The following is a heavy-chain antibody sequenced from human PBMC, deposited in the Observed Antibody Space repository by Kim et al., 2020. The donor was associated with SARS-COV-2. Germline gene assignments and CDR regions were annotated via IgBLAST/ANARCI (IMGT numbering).Heavy chain of an antibody. V-gene: IGHV4-59*01. D-gene: IGHD2-21*01. Sequence: SETLSLTCTVSGGSISSYYWSWIRQPPGKGLEWIWYIYYSGSTNYNPSLKSRVTISVDTSKNQFSLKLSSVTAADTAVYYCSRDPGPGGEDAFDIWGQGTMVTVSS. J-gene: IGHJ3*02. CDR3: SRDPGPGGEDAFDI. CDR1: GGSISSYY. CDR2: IYYSGST.